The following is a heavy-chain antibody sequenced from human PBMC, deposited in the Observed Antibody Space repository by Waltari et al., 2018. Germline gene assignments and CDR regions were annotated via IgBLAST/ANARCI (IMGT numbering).Heavy chain of an antibody. CDR2: INPDGRET. Sequence: EVQLVESGGGLVQPGGSLSLSCAPSGFTFRNYWMHWVRQAPGKGLLCDSRINPDGRETNYADSVKGRFTISRDNAKNTLYLQMNSLRGEDTAVYYCVRGSNDWIGLDYWGQGALVTVSS. V-gene: IGHV3-74*01. J-gene: IGHJ4*02. CDR1: GFTFRNYW. CDR3: VRGSNDWIGLDY. D-gene: IGHD3-9*01.